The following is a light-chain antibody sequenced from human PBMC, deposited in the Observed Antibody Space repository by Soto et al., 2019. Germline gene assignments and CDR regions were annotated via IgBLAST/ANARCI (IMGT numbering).Light chain of an antibody. CDR1: SSDVGGYNY. J-gene: IGLJ1*01. V-gene: IGLV2-14*01. Sequence: QSALTQPASVSGSPGQSITISCTGTSSDVGGYNYVSWYQQQPGKAPKLMIYEVSNRPSGVSNRFSGSKSGNTASLTISGLQAEDEADYFCSSYGSTSTRYVFGTGTKLTVL. CDR3: SSYGSTSTRYV. CDR2: EVS.